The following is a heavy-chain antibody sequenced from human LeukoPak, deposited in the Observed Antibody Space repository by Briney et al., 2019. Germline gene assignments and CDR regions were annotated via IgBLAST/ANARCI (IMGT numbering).Heavy chain of an antibody. Sequence: GGSLRLSCAASGFTFSNYHINWIRQAPGKGLEWVSSISDTSSYIYYADSVKGRFTISRDNSKNTLYLQMNSLRAEDTAVYYCARDLGAMDRFDYWGQGTLVTVSS. CDR1: GFTFSNYH. D-gene: IGHD5-18*01. V-gene: IGHV3-21*01. J-gene: IGHJ4*02. CDR3: ARDLGAMDRFDY. CDR2: ISDTSSYI.